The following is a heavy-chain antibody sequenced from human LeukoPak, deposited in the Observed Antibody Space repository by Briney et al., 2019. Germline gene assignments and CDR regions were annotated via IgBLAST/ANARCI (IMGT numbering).Heavy chain of an antibody. CDR2: ISSSSSYI. D-gene: IGHD2-21*02. J-gene: IGHJ3*02. V-gene: IGHV3-21*01. CDR1: GFTFSSYS. Sequence: GGSLRLSCAASGFTFSSYSMNWVRQAPGKGLEWVSSISSSSSYIYYADSVKGRFTISRDNAKNSLYLQMNSLRAEDTAVYYCARDLSRWGLSLSGTSHAFDIWGQGTMVTVSS. CDR3: ARDLSRWGLSLSGTSHAFDI.